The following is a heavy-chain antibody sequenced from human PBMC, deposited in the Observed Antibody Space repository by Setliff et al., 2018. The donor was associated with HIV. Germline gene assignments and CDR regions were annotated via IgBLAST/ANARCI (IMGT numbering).Heavy chain of an antibody. V-gene: IGHV1-46*03. D-gene: IGHD2-2*02. CDR1: GYTFTSYT. J-gene: IGHJ5*02. CDR2: INPSDGST. CDR3: ARAQFNTSPWVNS. Sequence: ASVKVSCKTSGYTFTSYTTHWVRQAPGQGLEWMGLINPSDGSTSYAPKFQDRVAMTRDTSTTTVYMELSSLRSDDTAVYYCARAQFNTSPWVNSWGQGTLVTVSS.